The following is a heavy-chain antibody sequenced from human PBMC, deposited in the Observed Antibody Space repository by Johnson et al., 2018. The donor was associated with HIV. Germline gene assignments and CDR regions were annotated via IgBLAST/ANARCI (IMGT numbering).Heavy chain of an antibody. Sequence: QVQLVESGGGVVQPGRSLRLSCAASGFTFSSYAMHWVRQAPGKGLEWVAVISYDGSNKYYADSVKGRFTISRDNSKNTLYLQMNSLRAEDTAVYYCARGPDTWIRGLSLEHHDAFDIWGQGTMVTVSS. CDR3: ARGPDTWIRGLSLEHHDAFDI. CDR1: GFTFSSYA. V-gene: IGHV3-30-3*01. D-gene: IGHD5-18*01. J-gene: IGHJ3*02. CDR2: ISYDGSNK.